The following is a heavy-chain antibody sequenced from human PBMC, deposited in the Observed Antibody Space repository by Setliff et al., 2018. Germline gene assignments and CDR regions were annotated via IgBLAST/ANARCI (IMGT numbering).Heavy chain of an antibody. CDR1: GFRFSDYY. Sequence: LRLSCAAAGFRFSDYYMSWVRQAPGKGLEWISKISGNGITIYYADSVRGRFTISRDNAKNSLSLQMNSLRNEDTAVYYCFGAGTCSYWGQGTQVTVSS. V-gene: IGHV3-11*04. CDR3: FGAGTCSY. J-gene: IGHJ4*02. D-gene: IGHD3-10*01. CDR2: ISGNGITI.